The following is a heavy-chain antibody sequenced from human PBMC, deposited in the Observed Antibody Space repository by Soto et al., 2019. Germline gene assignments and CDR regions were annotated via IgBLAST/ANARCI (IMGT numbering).Heavy chain of an antibody. CDR3: ARVALLYRKQAHDAFDI. Sequence: ASVKVSCKASGYTFTGYCMHWVRQAPGQGLEWMGWINPNSGGTNYAQKFQGRVTMTRDTSISTAYMELSRLRSDDTAVYYCARVALLYRKQAHDAFDIWGQGTMVTVSS. D-gene: IGHD5-12*01. CDR2: INPNSGGT. CDR1: GYTFTGYC. J-gene: IGHJ3*02. V-gene: IGHV1-2*02.